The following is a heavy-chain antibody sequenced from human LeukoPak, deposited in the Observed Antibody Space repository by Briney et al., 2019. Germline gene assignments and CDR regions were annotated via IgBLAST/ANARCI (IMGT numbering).Heavy chain of an antibody. CDR2: TSGSGGAT. J-gene: IGHJ5*02. D-gene: IGHD1-7*01. Sequence: PGGCLRPSCAASGFTFSSYAMSWVRQAPGKGLEWVSATSGSGGATYYADSVKGRFTISRDNSKNTLYLQMNSLRAEDTAIYYCAKSATGTTSNWFDPWGERPLLPVSS. CDR3: AKSATGTTSNWFDP. CDR1: GFTFSSYA. V-gene: IGHV3-23*01.